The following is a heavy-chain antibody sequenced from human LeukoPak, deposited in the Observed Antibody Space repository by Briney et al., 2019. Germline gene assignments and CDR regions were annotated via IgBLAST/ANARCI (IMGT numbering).Heavy chain of an antibody. Sequence: AASVKVSCKASGYTFTSSGISWVRQAPGQGLEWMGWISAYKGNTNYAQKLQGRVTMTTDTSTSTAYMELWSLRSDDTAVYYCARGPGGRRGYYPLEDSYYYYYMDVWGKGTTVTVSS. V-gene: IGHV1-18*01. CDR3: ARGPGGRRGYYPLEDSYYYYYMDV. CDR1: GYTFTSSG. CDR2: ISAYKGNT. J-gene: IGHJ6*03. D-gene: IGHD3-22*01.